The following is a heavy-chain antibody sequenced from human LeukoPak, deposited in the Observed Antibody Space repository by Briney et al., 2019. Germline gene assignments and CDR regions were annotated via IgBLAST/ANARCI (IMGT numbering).Heavy chain of an antibody. V-gene: IGHV4-30-2*01. D-gene: IGHD3-16*01. J-gene: IGHJ3*02. CDR3: ARRTGEGAFDI. CDR2: IYHSGST. CDR1: GGSISSGGYS. Sequence: SETLSLTCAVSGGSISSGGYSWSWIRQPPGKGLEWIGYIYHSGSTYYNPSLKSRVTISVDTSKNQFSLKLNSVTAADTAVYYCARRTGEGAFDIWGQGTMVTVSS.